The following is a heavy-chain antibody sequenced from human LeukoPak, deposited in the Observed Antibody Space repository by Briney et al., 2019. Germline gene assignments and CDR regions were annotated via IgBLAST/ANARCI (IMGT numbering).Heavy chain of an antibody. J-gene: IGHJ4*02. V-gene: IGHV3-23*01. CDR2: ISGSGGST. Sequence: GGSLRLSCAASGFTFSSFAMSWVRQAPGKGLEWVSSISGSGGSTSYADSVKGRFTISSDNSKNTLYLQMNSLRAEDTAVYYCAKARFSGYCSGGSCYSGNDYWGQGTLVTVSS. D-gene: IGHD2-15*01. CDR3: AKARFSGYCSGGSCYSGNDY. CDR1: GFTFSSFA.